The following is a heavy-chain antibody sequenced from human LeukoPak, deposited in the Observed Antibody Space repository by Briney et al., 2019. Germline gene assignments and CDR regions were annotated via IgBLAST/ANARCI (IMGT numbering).Heavy chain of an antibody. CDR1: GFTFSSYA. D-gene: IGHD6-19*01. CDR2: ISSSGGNT. CDR3: AKRAASSGYYFDQ. V-gene: IGHV3-23*01. Sequence: GGSLRLSCAASGFTFSSYAMTWVRQGPGKGLEWVSTISSSGGNTYNADSVKGRFTISRDNSKNTLYLQMNSLRADDTAVYYCAKRAASSGYYFDQWGQGTLVTVSS. J-gene: IGHJ4*02.